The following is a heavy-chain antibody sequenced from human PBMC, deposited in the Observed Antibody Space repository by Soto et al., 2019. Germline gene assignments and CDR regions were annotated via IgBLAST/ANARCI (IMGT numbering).Heavy chain of an antibody. D-gene: IGHD1-7*01. CDR2: VYTPDYT. CDR1: GASIRNYY. V-gene: IGHV4-4*08. Sequence: LSLTCSVSGASIRNYYSHWGRQLPGKGLEWIGYVYTPDYTRYNSSLKSRVTISVDTSKSQFSLRLNSVTAADTAVYYCARDRIIGTSYSDYWGQGILVTVSS. CDR3: ARDRIIGTSYSDY. J-gene: IGHJ4*02.